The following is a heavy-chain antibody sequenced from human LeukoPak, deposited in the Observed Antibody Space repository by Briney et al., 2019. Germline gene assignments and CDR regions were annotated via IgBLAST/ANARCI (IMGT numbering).Heavy chain of an antibody. V-gene: IGHV1-3*01. CDR3: ASGYSYGWDYFDY. J-gene: IGHJ4*02. Sequence: ASVKVSCKASGYTFTSYAMHWVRQAPGQRLEWMGWINAGNGNTKYSQKFQGRVTITGDTSASTAYMELSSLRSEDTAVYYCASGYSYGWDYFDYWGQGTLVTVSS. CDR2: INAGNGNT. D-gene: IGHD5-18*01. CDR1: GYTFTSYA.